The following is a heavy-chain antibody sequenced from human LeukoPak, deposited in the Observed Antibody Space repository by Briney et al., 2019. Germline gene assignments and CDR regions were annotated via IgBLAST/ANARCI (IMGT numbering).Heavy chain of an antibody. CDR3: ARDLVRGVITDHRFDP. V-gene: IGHV3-7*01. J-gene: IGHJ5*02. Sequence: GGSLRLSCTASGFTFGDYAMSWVRQAPGKGLEWVANIKQDGSEKYYVDSVEGRFTVSRDNAKNSLYLQMNSLRAEDTAVYYCARDLVRGVITDHRFDPWGQGTLVIVSS. CDR1: GFTFGDYA. D-gene: IGHD3-10*01. CDR2: IKQDGSEK.